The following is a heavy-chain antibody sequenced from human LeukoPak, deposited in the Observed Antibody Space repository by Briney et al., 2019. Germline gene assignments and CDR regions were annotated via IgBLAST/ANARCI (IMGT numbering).Heavy chain of an antibody. CDR2: INLSGGTT. CDR1: GFTFGSYS. D-gene: IGHD2-8*01. J-gene: IGHJ6*03. V-gene: IGHV3-48*01. CDR3: ATELVFKAPRYYYYYMDV. Sequence: GGSLRLSCAASGFTFGSYSMNWVRQAPGKGLEWISYINLSGGTTYYADSVKGRFTISRDNAKSSLFLQMNSLRAEDTAVYYCATELVFKAPRYYYYYMDVWGKGTTVTVSS.